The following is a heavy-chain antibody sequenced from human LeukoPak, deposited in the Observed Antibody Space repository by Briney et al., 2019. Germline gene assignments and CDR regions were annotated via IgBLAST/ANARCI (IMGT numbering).Heavy chain of an antibody. D-gene: IGHD2-15*01. V-gene: IGHV3-7*01. J-gene: IGHJ4*02. CDR2: IKGDGSKI. Sequence: GGSLRLSCGASGFTFSEYWMTWVRQAPGRGPEWVANIKGDGSKIYYVDSAKGRFTISRDNDKNSLYLQMTNLRVEDTAVYHCASEGRWFDFLVQGALVAVSS. CDR3: ASEGRWFDF. CDR1: GFTFSEYW.